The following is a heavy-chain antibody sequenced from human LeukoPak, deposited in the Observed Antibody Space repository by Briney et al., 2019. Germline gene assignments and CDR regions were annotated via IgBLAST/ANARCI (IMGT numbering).Heavy chain of an antibody. CDR1: GFTFSSYA. Sequence: GKSLRLSCAASGFTFSSYAISWVRQAPGQGLEWMGRIIPILGIANYAQKFQGRVTITADKSTSTAYMELSSLRSEDTAVYYCASGNSGDPSRHDYWGQGTLVTVSS. V-gene: IGHV1-69*04. CDR2: IIPILGIA. D-gene: IGHD4-23*01. J-gene: IGHJ4*02. CDR3: ASGNSGDPSRHDY.